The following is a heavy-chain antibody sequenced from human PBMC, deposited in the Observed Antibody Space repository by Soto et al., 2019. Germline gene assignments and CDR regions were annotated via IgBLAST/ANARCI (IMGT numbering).Heavy chain of an antibody. V-gene: IGHV4-34*01. J-gene: IGHJ4*02. CDR2: ITHGGST. CDR1: SGSFSGYY. D-gene: IGHD3-3*01. CDR3: ARGRLFLTTSGLAITYFDY. Sequence: SETLSLTCAVYSGSFSGYYYGWIRQSPGKGLEWIGEITHGGSTTYSPSLKSRVTMSLDTSKNQFSLNMTSMTAADTAVYYCARGRLFLTTSGLAITYFDYWGQGTLVTVPQ.